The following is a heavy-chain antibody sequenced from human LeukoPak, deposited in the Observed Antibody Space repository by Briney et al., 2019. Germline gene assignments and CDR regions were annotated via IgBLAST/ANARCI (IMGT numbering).Heavy chain of an antibody. CDR3: AKVGQYYYGPGSYHPYYYYGMDV. V-gene: IGHV3-23*01. D-gene: IGHD3-10*01. CDR2: ISGSGGST. CDR1: GFTFSSYA. J-gene: IGHJ6*02. Sequence: GGSLRLSCAASGFTFSSYAMSWVRQAPGKGLEWVSAISGSGGSTYYADSVKGRFTISRDNSKNTLYLQMNSLRAEDTAVYYCAKVGQYYYGPGSYHPYYYYGMDVWGQGTTVTVSS.